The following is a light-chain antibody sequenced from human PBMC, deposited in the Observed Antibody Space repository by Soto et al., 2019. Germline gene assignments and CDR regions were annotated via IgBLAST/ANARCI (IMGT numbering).Light chain of an antibody. Sequence: EVVLTQSPATLSLSPGERATLSCRASQSFTNYLGSYQHKPGQAPRLLIYDASYGATGIPARFSGSGSGTDFTLTISSLQAEDFEVYYCLQRGHWPPTCGQGTGLEIK. CDR1: QSFTNY. CDR3: LQRGHWPPT. CDR2: DAS. J-gene: IGKJ5*01. V-gene: IGKV3-11*01.